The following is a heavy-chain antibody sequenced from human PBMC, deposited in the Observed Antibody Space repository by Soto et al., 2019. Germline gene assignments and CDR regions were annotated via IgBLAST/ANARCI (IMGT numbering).Heavy chain of an antibody. CDR3: AKEYYDILTGYSYYFDY. Sequence: PGGSLRLSCAASGSTFSSYGMHLVRQAPGKGLEWVAVISYDGSNKYYADSVKGRFTISRDNSKNTLYLQMNSLRAEDTAVYYCAKEYYDILTGYSYYFDYWGQGTLVTVSS. CDR1: GSTFSSYG. D-gene: IGHD3-9*01. J-gene: IGHJ4*02. CDR2: ISYDGSNK. V-gene: IGHV3-30*18.